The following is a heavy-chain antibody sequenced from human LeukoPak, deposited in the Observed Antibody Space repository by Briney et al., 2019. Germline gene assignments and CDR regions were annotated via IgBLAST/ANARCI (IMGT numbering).Heavy chain of an antibody. CDR1: GFTFSSYE. J-gene: IGHJ4*02. V-gene: IGHV3-48*03. Sequence: PGGSLRLSCAASGFTFSSYEMNWVRQAPGKGLEWVSYISSSGSTIYYADSVKGRFTISRDNAKNSLYLQMNSLRAEDTAVYYCARDCTNGVCSDYWGQGTLVTVSS. CDR2: ISSSGSTI. CDR3: ARDCTNGVCSDY. D-gene: IGHD2-8*01.